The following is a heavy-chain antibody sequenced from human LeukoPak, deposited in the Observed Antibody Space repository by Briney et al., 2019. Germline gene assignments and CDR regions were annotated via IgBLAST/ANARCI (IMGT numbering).Heavy chain of an antibody. CDR3: AKLADYYDSSPTDY. V-gene: IGHV3-23*01. CDR2: ISGSGGYT. D-gene: IGHD3-22*01. CDR1: GFTFVNYG. Sequence: GGSLRLSCAASGFTFVNYGMTWVRQAPGKGLEWVSTISGSGGYTYYADSVKGRFTIYRDNSKHTLYLQMNRLRAEDTAVYYCAKLADYYDSSPTDYWGQGTPVTVSA. J-gene: IGHJ4*02.